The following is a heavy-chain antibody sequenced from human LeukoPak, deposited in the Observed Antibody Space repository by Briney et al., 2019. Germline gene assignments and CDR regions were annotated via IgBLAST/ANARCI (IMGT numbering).Heavy chain of an antibody. CDR2: IIPIFGTA. CDR1: GGTFSSYA. CDR3: ARGLPDYYDSSGYDY. J-gene: IGHJ4*02. V-gene: IGHV1-69*05. D-gene: IGHD3-22*01. Sequence: GASVKVSCKASGGTFSSYAISWVRQAPGQGLEWMGRIIPIFGTANYAQKFQGRVTITTDESTSTAYMELSSLRSEDTAVYYCARGLPDYYDSSGYDYWGQGTLVTVSS.